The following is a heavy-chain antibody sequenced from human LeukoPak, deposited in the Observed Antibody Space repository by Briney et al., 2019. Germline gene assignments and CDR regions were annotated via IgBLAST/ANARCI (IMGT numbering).Heavy chain of an antibody. CDR1: GFTFSSYS. CDR3: ARDTPEYFQH. CDR2: ISSSSSYI. J-gene: IGHJ1*01. Sequence: GGSLRLACAASGFTFSSYSMNWVRQAPGKGLEWVSSISSSSSYIYYADSVKGRFTISRDNAKNSLYLQMNSLRAEDTAVYYCARDTPEYFQHWGQGTLVTVSS. V-gene: IGHV3-21*01.